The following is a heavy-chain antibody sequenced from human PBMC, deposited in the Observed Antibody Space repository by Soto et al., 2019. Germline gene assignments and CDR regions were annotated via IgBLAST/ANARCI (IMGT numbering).Heavy chain of an antibody. Sequence: ASVKVSCKASGYTFTSYAMHWVRQAPGQRLEWMGWINAGNGNTKYSQKFQGRVTITRDTSASTAYMELSSLRSEDTAVYYCAGSIAAAGTDYYYYGMDVWGQGTTVTVSS. CDR3: AGSIAAAGTDYYYYGMDV. J-gene: IGHJ6*02. CDR1: GYTFTSYA. CDR2: INAGNGNT. V-gene: IGHV1-3*01. D-gene: IGHD6-13*01.